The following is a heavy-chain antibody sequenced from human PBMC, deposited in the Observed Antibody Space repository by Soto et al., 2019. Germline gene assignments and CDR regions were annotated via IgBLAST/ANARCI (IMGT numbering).Heavy chain of an antibody. D-gene: IGHD2-2*01. CDR2: IYYSGST. Sequence: QVQLQESGPGLVKPSQTLSLTCTVSGGSISSGDYYWSWIRQPPGKGLEWIGYIYYSGSTYYNPSLKSRVTISVDTSKNQFSLKLSSVTAADTAVYYCARGFLGYCSSTSCYRRLRWFDPWGQGTLVTVSS. CDR3: ARGFLGYCSSTSCYRRLRWFDP. CDR1: GGSISSGDYY. V-gene: IGHV4-30-4*01. J-gene: IGHJ5*02.